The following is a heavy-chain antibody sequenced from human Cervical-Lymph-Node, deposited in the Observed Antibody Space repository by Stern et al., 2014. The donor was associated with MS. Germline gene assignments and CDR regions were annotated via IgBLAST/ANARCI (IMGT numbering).Heavy chain of an antibody. Sequence: VQLVESGGGVVQPGRSLRLSCAASGFTFSSYGMHWVRQAPGKGLEWVAVILYDGSNKYYADSVKGRFTISRDNSKNTLYLQMNSLRAEDTAVYYCAKDGDYYDPRGGAFDIWGQGTMVTVSS. CDR1: GFTFSSYG. D-gene: IGHD3-22*01. CDR3: AKDGDYYDPRGGAFDI. CDR2: ILYDGSNK. V-gene: IGHV3-30*18. J-gene: IGHJ3*02.